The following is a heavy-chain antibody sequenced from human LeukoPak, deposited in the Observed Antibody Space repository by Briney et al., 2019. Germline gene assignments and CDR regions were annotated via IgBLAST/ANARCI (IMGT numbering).Heavy chain of an antibody. CDR1: SYSISSGYY. CDR2: IYHSGNT. Sequence: SETLSLTCTVSSYSISSGYYWGWIRQPPGKGLEWIGNIYHSGNTYYKPSLKSRVTISVDTSKNQFSLKLSSVTAADTAVYYCARVTSRLGVCDYWGQGTLVTVSS. CDR3: ARVTSRLGVCDY. D-gene: IGHD2-8*01. V-gene: IGHV4-38-2*02. J-gene: IGHJ4*02.